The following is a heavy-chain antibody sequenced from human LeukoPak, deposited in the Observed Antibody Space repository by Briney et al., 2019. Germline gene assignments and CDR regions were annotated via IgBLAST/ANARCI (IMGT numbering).Heavy chain of an antibody. D-gene: IGHD3-10*01. CDR2: IFYSGST. J-gene: IGHJ3*01. CDR1: GGSISTSNYY. V-gene: IGHV4-39*07. CDR3: AKSNGYGLVDT. Sequence: SETLSLTCTVSGGSISTSNYYWGWVRQPPGKGLEWIGNIFYSGSTYYSPSLKRRVTISLDTSTHQFSLTLTYVTAADTAVYYCAKSNGYGLVDTWGQGTVVTVSS.